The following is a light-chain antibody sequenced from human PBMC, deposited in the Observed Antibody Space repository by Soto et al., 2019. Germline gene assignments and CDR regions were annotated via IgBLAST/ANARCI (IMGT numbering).Light chain of an antibody. V-gene: IGLV2-8*01. Sequence: QSALTQPPSASGSPGQSVAISCSGTSSDVGGYNYGSWYQQHPGKAPKLMIYDVNKRPSGVPDRFFGSKSGNTASLTVSGLQAEDEADYYCVSYAGSNKPAFGGGTKLTVL. J-gene: IGLJ2*01. CDR1: SSDVGGYNY. CDR3: VSYAGSNKPA. CDR2: DVN.